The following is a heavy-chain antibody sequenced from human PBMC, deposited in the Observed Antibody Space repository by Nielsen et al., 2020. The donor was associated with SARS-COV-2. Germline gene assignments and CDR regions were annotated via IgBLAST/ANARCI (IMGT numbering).Heavy chain of an antibody. Sequence: GESLKISCAASGFAFSRYVMHWVRQAPGKGLEWVALISYDGSHDYYTDSVKGRFTISRDNAKNSLYLQMNSLRAEDTALYYCAKGNGITMVRGVIISDSFDYWGQGTLVTVSS. CDR2: ISYDGSHD. V-gene: IGHV3-30-3*01. CDR3: AKGNGITMVRGVIISDSFDY. D-gene: IGHD3-10*01. J-gene: IGHJ4*02. CDR1: GFAFSRYV.